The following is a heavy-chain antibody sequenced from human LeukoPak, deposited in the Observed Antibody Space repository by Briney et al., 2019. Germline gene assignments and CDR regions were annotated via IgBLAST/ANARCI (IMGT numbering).Heavy chain of an antibody. Sequence: SVKVSCKASGGTFSSYAISWVRQAPGQGLEWMGRIIPILGIANYAQKFQGRVTITADKSTSTAYMELSSLRSEDTAVYYCARDIAYYDSSGYYPFWGQGTLVTVSS. D-gene: IGHD3-22*01. J-gene: IGHJ4*02. CDR2: IIPILGIA. V-gene: IGHV1-69*04. CDR3: ARDIAYYDSSGYYPF. CDR1: GGTFSSYA.